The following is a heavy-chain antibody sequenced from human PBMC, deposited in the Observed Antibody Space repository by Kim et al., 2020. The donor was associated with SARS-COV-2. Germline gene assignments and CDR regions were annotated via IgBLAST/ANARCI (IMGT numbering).Heavy chain of an antibody. D-gene: IGHD6-19*01. V-gene: IGHV4-34*01. CDR2: INHSGST. J-gene: IGHJ6*02. CDR1: GGSFSGYY. Sequence: SETLSLTCAVYGGSFSGYYWSWIRQPPGKGLEWIGEINHSGSTNYNPSLKSRVTISVDTSKNQFSLKLSSVTAADTAVYYCARVWQAGTFAYYGMDVWGQGTTVTVSS. CDR3: ARVWQAGTFAYYGMDV.